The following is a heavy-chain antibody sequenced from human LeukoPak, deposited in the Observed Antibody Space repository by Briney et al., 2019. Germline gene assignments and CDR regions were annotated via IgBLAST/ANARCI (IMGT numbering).Heavy chain of an antibody. D-gene: IGHD6-6*01. V-gene: IGHV4-39*07. Sequence: SETLSLTCTVSGGSISSSSYYWGWIRQPPGKGLEWIGSIYYSGITYYNPSLKSRVTISVDTSKNQFSLKLSSVTAADTAVYYCARDSSSSGGSFDYWGQGTLVTVSS. J-gene: IGHJ4*02. CDR2: IYYSGIT. CDR3: ARDSSSSGGSFDY. CDR1: GGSISSSSYY.